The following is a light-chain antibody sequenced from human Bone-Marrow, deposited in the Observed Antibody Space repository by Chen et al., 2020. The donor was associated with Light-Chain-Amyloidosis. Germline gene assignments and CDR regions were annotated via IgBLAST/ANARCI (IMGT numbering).Light chain of an antibody. CDR2: SAS. Sequence: EIVLTQSPGTLSLSPGERATLSCRASQSVTNNYLAWYQQKPGQAPRLLIYSASYRATGIADRFSGSGSGTDFTLTITSLEPGDFAVFYCQQYGSSPLTFGGGTKVEIK. J-gene: IGKJ4*01. CDR1: QSVTNNY. CDR3: QQYGSSPLT. V-gene: IGKV3-20*01.